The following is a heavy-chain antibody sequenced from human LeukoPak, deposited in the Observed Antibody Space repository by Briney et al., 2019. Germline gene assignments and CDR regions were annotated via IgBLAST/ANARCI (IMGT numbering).Heavy chain of an antibody. CDR3: ARMGGGYNYVFDY. Sequence: SETLSLTCTVSGDSISSGSYYWSWIRQPAGKGLEWIGRVCTSGSTNYNPSLKSRVIISVDTSKNQFSLRLSSVTAADTAVYYCARMGGGYNYVFDYWGQGTLVTVSS. CDR1: GDSISSGSYY. CDR2: VCTSGST. D-gene: IGHD5-24*01. V-gene: IGHV4-61*02. J-gene: IGHJ4*02.